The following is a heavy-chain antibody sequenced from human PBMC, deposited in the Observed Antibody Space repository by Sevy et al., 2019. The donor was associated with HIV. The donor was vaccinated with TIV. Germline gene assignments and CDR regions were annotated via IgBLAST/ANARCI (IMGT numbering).Heavy chain of an antibody. CDR1: GYIFTDYY. Sequence: ASVKVSCKASGYIFTDYYIHWVRQAPGQGLEWMAWINSDSGVTNYAQRFQGEVTVTRDTSLSTAYLELSRLKSNDTAIYYCARLTTQPTSDLYGMDVWGQGTRVTGS. CDR3: ARLTTQPTSDLYGMDV. D-gene: IGHD4-4*01. J-gene: IGHJ6*02. CDR2: INSDSGVT. V-gene: IGHV1-2*02.